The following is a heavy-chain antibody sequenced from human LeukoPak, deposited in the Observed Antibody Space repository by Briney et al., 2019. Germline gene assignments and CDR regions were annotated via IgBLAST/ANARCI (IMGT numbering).Heavy chain of an antibody. D-gene: IGHD6-19*01. CDR3: ARSEQFPYYMDV. Sequence: GASVKVSCKASGYTFTSYDINWVRQATGQGLEWMGWINPNSGGTNYAQKFQGRVTMTRDTSISTAYMELSRLRSDDTAVYYCARSEQFPYYMDVWGKGTTVTVSS. J-gene: IGHJ6*03. V-gene: IGHV1-2*02. CDR1: GYTFTSYD. CDR2: INPNSGGT.